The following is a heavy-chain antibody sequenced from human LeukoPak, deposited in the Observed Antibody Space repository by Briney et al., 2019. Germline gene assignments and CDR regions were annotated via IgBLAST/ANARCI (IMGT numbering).Heavy chain of an antibody. Sequence: ASVKVSCKASGYTFTGHYMHWVRQAPGQGPEWMGWINPNSGGTNYAQKFQGRVTMTRETSISTVYMELSRLRSDDTAVYYCAFHYYGSGSYCYYGMDVWGQGTTVTVSS. CDR3: AFHYYGSGSYCYYGMDV. V-gene: IGHV1-2*02. J-gene: IGHJ6*02. CDR2: INPNSGGT. CDR1: GYTFTGHY. D-gene: IGHD3-10*01.